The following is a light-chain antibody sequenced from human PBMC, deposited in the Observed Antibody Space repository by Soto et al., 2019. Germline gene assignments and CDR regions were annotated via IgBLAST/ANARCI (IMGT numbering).Light chain of an antibody. Sequence: EIVLTQSPGTLSLSPGERATLSCRASQSVSSSYLAWYQQKPGQAPRLLIFGASSRATGIPDRFSGSGSGTDFTLTISRLEPEDFAVYYCQQYGCSPWTFGQGTEVEIK. V-gene: IGKV3-20*01. J-gene: IGKJ1*01. CDR3: QQYGCSPWT. CDR2: GAS. CDR1: QSVSSSY.